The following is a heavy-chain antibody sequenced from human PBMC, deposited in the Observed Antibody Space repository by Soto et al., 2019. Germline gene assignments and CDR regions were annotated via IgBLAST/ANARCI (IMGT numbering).Heavy chain of an antibody. Sequence: EVQLVESGGGLVQPGGSLRLSCAASGFTFSSYWLSWVRQAPGKGLEWVGHIKQDGSEKYYADSVKGRFTISRDNAKNSLYLQMNSLRAEDTAVYYCHVGISDDFDVWGQGTMVTVSS. J-gene: IGHJ3*01. V-gene: IGHV3-7*01. CDR2: IKQDGSEK. CDR1: GFTFSSYW. CDR3: HVGISDDFDV. D-gene: IGHD7-27*01.